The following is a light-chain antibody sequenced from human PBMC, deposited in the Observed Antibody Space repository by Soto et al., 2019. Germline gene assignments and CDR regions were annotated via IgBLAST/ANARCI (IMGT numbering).Light chain of an antibody. Sequence: QLVLTQPASVSGSPGQSITISCTGTSSDVGEYNYVSWYQQHPGKAPKLVIYDVTYRPSGVSNRFSGSKSGNTASLTISGVQAADEADYYCSSYRRSNTRVFGGGTKLTVL. CDR1: SSDVGEYNY. CDR3: SSYRRSNTRV. V-gene: IGLV2-14*03. J-gene: IGLJ3*02. CDR2: DVT.